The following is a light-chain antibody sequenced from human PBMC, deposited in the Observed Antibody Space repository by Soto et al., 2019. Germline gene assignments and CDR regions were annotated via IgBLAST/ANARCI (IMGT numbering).Light chain of an antibody. CDR3: QQYKSLPYT. J-gene: IGKJ2*01. Sequence: DIQMTQSPSTLSASVGDRVTITCRASQSISMWLAWYQQKPGKAPKFLIYEASNLLSGVPSRFSGSGSGTEFTLTISSLQPDDFATYYCQQYKSLPYTFGHGTEVEIK. CDR2: EAS. V-gene: IGKV1-5*03. CDR1: QSISMW.